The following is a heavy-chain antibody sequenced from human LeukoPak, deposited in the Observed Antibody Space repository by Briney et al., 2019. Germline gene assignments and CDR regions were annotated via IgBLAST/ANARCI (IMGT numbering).Heavy chain of an antibody. CDR1: GFTFSSYA. Sequence: GGPLRLSCAASGFTFSSYAMSWVRQAPGKGLEWVSAISGSGGSTYYADSVKGRFTISRDNSKNTLYLQMNSLRAGDTAVYYCAKVGRGEFDYWGQGTLVTVSS. CDR2: ISGSGGST. J-gene: IGHJ4*02. CDR3: AKVGRGEFDY. V-gene: IGHV3-23*01. D-gene: IGHD3-10*01.